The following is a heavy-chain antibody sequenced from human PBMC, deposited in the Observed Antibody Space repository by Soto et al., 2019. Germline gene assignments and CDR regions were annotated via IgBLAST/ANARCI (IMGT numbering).Heavy chain of an antibody. D-gene: IGHD1-1*01. CDR3: VRQGIGNLHGLVDV. CDR1: SGPSSSHN. CDR2: VYNTGGT. J-gene: IGHJ6*02. V-gene: IGHV4-59*08. Sequence: QMHLQQSGPGLVKPSETLSLTCTVSSGPSSSHNWGWIRQSPGRGLEWIGYVYNTGGTSYNPSLKSRVTISADTSANHISLTLSSVTAADTAIYYCVRQGIGNLHGLVDVWGQGTTVSVSS.